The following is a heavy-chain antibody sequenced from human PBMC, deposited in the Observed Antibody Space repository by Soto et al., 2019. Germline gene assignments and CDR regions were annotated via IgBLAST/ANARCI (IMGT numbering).Heavy chain of an antibody. V-gene: IGHV1-69*01. CDR3: ARGATHGSSWYFWFTP. D-gene: IGHD6-13*01. CDR1: GGTFSTYP. Sequence: QVQLVQSGAEGRMPGSSVKVSCKASGGTFSTYPINWVRQAPVQGLEWMGGIIPLFGTTNYAQKFQGRVTITADESTSTDYMELSSLRAEDAAVYYCARGATHGSSWYFWFTPWGQGTLVTVSS. CDR2: IIPLFGTT. J-gene: IGHJ5*02.